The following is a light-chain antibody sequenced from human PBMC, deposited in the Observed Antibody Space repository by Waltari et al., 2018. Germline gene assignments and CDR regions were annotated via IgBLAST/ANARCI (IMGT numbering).Light chain of an antibody. V-gene: IGLV1-51*02. J-gene: IGLJ7*01. CDR3: GTWDSSLSGAV. CDR2: EDN. Sequence: QSGFTQPPPVSPPPGQRVTIPSSGPRSNIGNTYVSSYRQFPGTAPKPPTYEDNERPPGVTGRFSGSKSGTSATLDITGLQAGDEADYYCGTWDSSLSGAVFGGGTHLTVL. CDR1: RSNIGNTY.